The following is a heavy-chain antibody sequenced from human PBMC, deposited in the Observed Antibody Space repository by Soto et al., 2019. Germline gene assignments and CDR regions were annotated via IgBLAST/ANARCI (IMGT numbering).Heavy chain of an antibody. Sequence: SETLSLTCTVSGGSISSSSYYWGWIRQPPGKGLEWIGSIYYSGSTYYNPSLKSRVTISVDTSENQFSLKLSSVTAADTAVYYCACNSGSYSAVDYWGQGTLVTVSS. CDR3: ACNSGSYSAVDY. CDR1: GGSISSSSYY. CDR2: IYYSGST. D-gene: IGHD1-26*01. J-gene: IGHJ4*02. V-gene: IGHV4-39*01.